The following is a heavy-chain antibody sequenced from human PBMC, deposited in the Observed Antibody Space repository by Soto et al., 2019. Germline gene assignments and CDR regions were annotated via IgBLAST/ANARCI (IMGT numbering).Heavy chain of an antibody. V-gene: IGHV1-2*02. CDR1: GYTFTGHY. CDR3: GRGRSGQIVVFY. D-gene: IGHD1-26*01. Sequence: ASVKVSCKASGYTFTGHYIHWVRQAPEQGPEWMGEIGPESGATRYAQRFQGRVTMTRDMSITTVYMELNNLSPDDTAVYYCGRGRSGQIVVFYWGQGTPVTVS. J-gene: IGHJ4*02. CDR2: IGPESGAT.